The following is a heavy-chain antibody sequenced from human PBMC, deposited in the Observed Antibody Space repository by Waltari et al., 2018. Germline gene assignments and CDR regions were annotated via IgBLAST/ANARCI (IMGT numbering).Heavy chain of an antibody. CDR3: ASRMDTAMVSDYYYYYMDV. CDR2: IIPIFGTA. Sequence: QVQLVQSGAEVKKPGSSVKVSCKASGGTFSSYAISWVRQAPGQGLEWMGGIIPIFGTANYAQKFQGRVTITTDESTSTAYMELSILRSEDTAVYYCASRMDTAMVSDYYYYYMDVWGKGTTVTVSS. J-gene: IGHJ6*03. D-gene: IGHD5-18*01. V-gene: IGHV1-69*05. CDR1: GGTFSSYA.